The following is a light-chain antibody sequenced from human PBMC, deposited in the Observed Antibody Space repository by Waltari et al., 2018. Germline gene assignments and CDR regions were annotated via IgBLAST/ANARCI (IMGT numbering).Light chain of an antibody. CDR3: QQYDNLPVT. CDR2: GAS. J-gene: IGKJ1*01. CDR1: QDISKY. V-gene: IGKV1-33*01. Sequence: DIQMTQSPSSLSASVRDRVTLTCQASQDISKYLSWYQQKPGKAPKLLIYGASNLETGVPSRFSGSGSRTDFTFTISSLQPEDVATYYCQQYDNLPVTFGQGTKVEIK.